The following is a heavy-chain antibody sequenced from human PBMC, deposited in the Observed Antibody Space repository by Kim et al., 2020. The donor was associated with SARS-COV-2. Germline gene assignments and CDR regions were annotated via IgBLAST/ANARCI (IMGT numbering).Heavy chain of an antibody. J-gene: IGHJ4*02. D-gene: IGHD6-13*01. Sequence: DSVKGRFTISRDNSKNTLYLQMNSLRAEDTAVYYCAKDLGKGIAAAVAHYWGQGTLVTVSS. V-gene: IGHV3-33*06. CDR3: AKDLGKGIAAAVAHY.